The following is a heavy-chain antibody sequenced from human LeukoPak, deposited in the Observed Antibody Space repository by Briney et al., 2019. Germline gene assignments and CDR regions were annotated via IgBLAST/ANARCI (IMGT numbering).Heavy chain of an antibody. D-gene: IGHD3-16*01. J-gene: IGHJ4*02. V-gene: IGHV3-48*01. Sequence: GGSLRLSCAASGFTFSNYAMNWVRQAPGKGLEWVSHISRSTSSIYYTDSVKGRFTISRDNAKNSLYLQMNSLRAEDTAVYYCANLGVGTGYFDYWGLGTLVTVSS. CDR3: ANLGVGTGYFDY. CDR2: ISRSTSSI. CDR1: GFTFSNYA.